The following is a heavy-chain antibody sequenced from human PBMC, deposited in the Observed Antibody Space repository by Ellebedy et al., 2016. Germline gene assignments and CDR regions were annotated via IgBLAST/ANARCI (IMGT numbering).Heavy chain of an antibody. V-gene: IGHV3-30*14. CDR3: ARERVAAALDYYYYMDV. D-gene: IGHD6-13*01. Sequence: GESLKISXAASGFTFSSYAMHWVRQAPGKGLEWVAVISYDGSNKYYADSVKGRFTISRDNSKNTLYLQMNSLRAEDTAVYYCARERVAAALDYYYYMDVWGKGTTVTVSS. CDR2: ISYDGSNK. CDR1: GFTFSSYA. J-gene: IGHJ6*03.